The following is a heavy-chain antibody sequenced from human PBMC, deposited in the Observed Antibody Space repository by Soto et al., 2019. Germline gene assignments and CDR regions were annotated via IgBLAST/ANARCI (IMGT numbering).Heavy chain of an antibody. V-gene: IGHV3-73*01. J-gene: IGHJ3*02. D-gene: IGHD2-21*02. CDR2: IRSKANSYAT. CDR1: GFTFSGSA. Sequence: GGSLRLSCAASGFTFSGSAMHWVRQASGKGLEWVGRIRSKANSYATAYAASMKGRFTISRDDSKDTAYLQMNSLKTEDTAVYYCTRYGGGDVYDAFDIWGPGTTVTVSS. CDR3: TRYGGGDVYDAFDI.